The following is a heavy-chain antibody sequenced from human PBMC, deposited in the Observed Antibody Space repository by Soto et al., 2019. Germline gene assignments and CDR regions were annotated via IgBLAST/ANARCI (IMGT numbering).Heavy chain of an antibody. CDR3: VQSRCGGDCLQSYSSHSYYGLDV. J-gene: IGHJ6*02. Sequence: QITLKESGPTLVKPTQNLTLTCTFSGFSLSTTGVGVGWIRQPPGKALEWLALIYWDDDKRYNPSLNSRLTITKDTSKNQVVLAMTNVDPVDTATYYCVQSRCGGDCLQSYSSHSYYGLDVWGQGTTVTVSS. V-gene: IGHV2-5*02. CDR1: GFSLSTTGVG. CDR2: IYWDDDK. D-gene: IGHD2-21*02.